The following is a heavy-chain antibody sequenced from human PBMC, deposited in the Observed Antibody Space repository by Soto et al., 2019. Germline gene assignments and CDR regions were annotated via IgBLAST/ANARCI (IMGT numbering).Heavy chain of an antibody. Sequence: GGSLRLSCAASGFTFSIYSMNWVRQAPGKGLEWVSSISSSSSYIYYANSVKGRFTISRDNAKNSLYLQMNSLRAEDTAVYYCAKDPWNNWSGLFDPWGQGTLVTVSS. CDR1: GFTFSIYS. CDR3: AKDPWNNWSGLFDP. V-gene: IGHV3-21*04. J-gene: IGHJ5*02. D-gene: IGHD1-1*01. CDR2: ISSSSSYI.